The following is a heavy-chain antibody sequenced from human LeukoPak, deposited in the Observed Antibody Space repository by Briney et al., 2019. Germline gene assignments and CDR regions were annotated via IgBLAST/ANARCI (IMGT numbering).Heavy chain of an antibody. J-gene: IGHJ4*02. CDR3: ARGAGTGALGY. CDR2: ISYDGSNK. V-gene: IGHV3-30*03. D-gene: IGHD6-13*01. Sequence: PGGSLRLSCAASGFTFSSYGMHWVRQAPGKGLEWVAVISYDGSNKYYADSVKGRFTISRDNSKNTLYLQMNSLRAEDTAVYYCARGAGTGALGYWGQGTLVTVSS. CDR1: GFTFSSYG.